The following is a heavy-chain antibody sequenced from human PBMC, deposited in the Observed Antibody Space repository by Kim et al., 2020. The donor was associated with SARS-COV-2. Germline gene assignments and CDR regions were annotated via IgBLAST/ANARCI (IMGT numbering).Heavy chain of an antibody. J-gene: IGHJ5*02. CDR2: IIPIFGTA. CDR3: ARGDRTDFDWSPGWFDP. V-gene: IGHV1-69*13. Sequence: SVKVSCKASGGTFSSYAISWVRQAPGQGLEWMGGIIPIFGTANYAQKFQGRVTITADVSTSTAYMELSSLRSEDTAVYYCARGDRTDFDWSPGWFDPWRQGTLVTVS. CDR1: GGTFSSYA. D-gene: IGHD3-9*01.